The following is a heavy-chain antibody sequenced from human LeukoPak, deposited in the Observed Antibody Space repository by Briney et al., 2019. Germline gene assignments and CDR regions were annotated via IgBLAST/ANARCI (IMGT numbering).Heavy chain of an antibody. V-gene: IGHV3-23*01. CDR1: GFNFRTYG. CDR3: ASAQGVTAVAFFDY. D-gene: IGHD4-23*01. CDR2: ISASGEST. J-gene: IGHJ4*02. Sequence: PGGSLRLSCAASGFNFRTYGMGWVRQAAGKGLEWLSGISASGESTYYADSVKGRFTISRDNSKNTLYLQMNSLRAEDTAVYYCASAQGVTAVAFFDYWGQGTLVTVSS.